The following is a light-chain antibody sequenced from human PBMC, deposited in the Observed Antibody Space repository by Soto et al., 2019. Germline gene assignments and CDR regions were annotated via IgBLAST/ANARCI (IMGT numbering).Light chain of an antibody. CDR2: AAS. CDR3: LQYGVPLWT. Sequence: EIALTQSPGTLSLSPGERATLSCRASQSVTANYLAWYQQRPGQAPRLLIYAASIGATGVPNRFSGSGSGTDCTLTISRLEPEDFAVYYCLQYGVPLWTFGQGTTIEIK. V-gene: IGKV3-20*01. CDR1: QSVTANY. J-gene: IGKJ1*01.